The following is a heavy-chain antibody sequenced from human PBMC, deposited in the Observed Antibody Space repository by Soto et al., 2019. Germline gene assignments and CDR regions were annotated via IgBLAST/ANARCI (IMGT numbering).Heavy chain of an antibody. CDR1: GGSFSGYY. CDR2: INHSGST. J-gene: IGHJ3*02. D-gene: IGHD5-12*01. Sequence: SETLSLTCAVYGGSFSGYYWSWIRQPPGKGLEWIGEINHSGSTNYNPSLKSRVTISVDTSKNQFSLKLSSVTAADTAVYYGASRCVDIVATCAFDIWGQGTMVTVSS. CDR3: ASRCVDIVATCAFDI. V-gene: IGHV4-34*01.